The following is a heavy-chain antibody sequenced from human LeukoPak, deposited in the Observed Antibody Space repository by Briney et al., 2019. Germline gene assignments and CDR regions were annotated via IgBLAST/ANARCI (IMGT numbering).Heavy chain of an antibody. Sequence: SVISFIAGSTYYADSVKGRFTISRDNSKKSVFLQMNRLRADDTALYYCAKCGHLGHYFDYWGQGILVTVSP. CDR2: ISFIAGST. V-gene: IGHV3-23*01. CDR3: AKCGHLGHYFDY. D-gene: IGHD2-21*01. J-gene: IGHJ4*02.